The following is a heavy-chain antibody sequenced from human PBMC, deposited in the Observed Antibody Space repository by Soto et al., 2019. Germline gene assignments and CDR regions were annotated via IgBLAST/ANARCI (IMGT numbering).Heavy chain of an antibody. V-gene: IGHV1-69*01. J-gene: IGHJ4*02. CDR3: ARDGGRHSGGIDY. Sequence: QVQLVQSGAEVKKPGSSVKVSCKASGGTFSSYSINWVRQAPGQGLEWMGEIIPIFGTANYEQKFPGRGTITADECTSTAYMALGSLRSEDTAVYYCARDGGRHSGGIDYWGQGTLVTVSS. CDR2: IIPIFGTA. CDR1: GGTFSSYS. D-gene: IGHD1-26*01.